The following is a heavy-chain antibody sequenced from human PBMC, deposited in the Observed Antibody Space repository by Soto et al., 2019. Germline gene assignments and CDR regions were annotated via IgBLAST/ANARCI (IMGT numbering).Heavy chain of an antibody. V-gene: IGHV1-18*01. CDR3: ARMDTAMVRYYYYYYMDV. CDR2: ISAYNGNT. Sequence: ASVKVSCKASGYTFTSYGISWVRQAPGQGLEWMGWISAYNGNTNYAQKLQGRVTMTTDTSTSTAYMELRSLRSDDTAVYYCARMDTAMVRYYYYYYMDVWGKGTTVTVSS. J-gene: IGHJ6*03. D-gene: IGHD5-18*01. CDR1: GYTFTSYG.